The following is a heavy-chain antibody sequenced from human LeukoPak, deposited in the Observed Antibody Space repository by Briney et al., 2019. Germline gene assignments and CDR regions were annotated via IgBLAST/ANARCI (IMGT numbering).Heavy chain of an antibody. J-gene: IGHJ6*02. V-gene: IGHV1-2*02. CDR1: GYTFTGYY. CDR2: INPNSGGT. CDR3: ASRYCSSTSCKRTSAYYYYGMDV. D-gene: IGHD2-2*01. Sequence: ASVKVSCKASGYTFTGYYMHWVRQAPGQGLEWMGWINPNSGGTNYAQKFQGRVTMTRDTSISTAYVELSRLRSDDTAVYYCASRYCSSTSCKRTSAYYYYGMDVWGQGTTVTVSS.